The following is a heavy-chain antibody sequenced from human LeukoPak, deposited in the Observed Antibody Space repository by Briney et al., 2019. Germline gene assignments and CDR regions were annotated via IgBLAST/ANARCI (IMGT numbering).Heavy chain of an antibody. D-gene: IGHD4-17*01. CDR3: ARVGHYGSAFDI. CDR1: GFTFSSYS. Sequence: GGSLRLSCAVSGFTFSSYSMHWVRQAPGKGLEFVAAIAGNGDNTYYANSVEGRFTISRDISKNTLYLQMGSLRADDMAVYYCARVGHYGSAFDIWGQGTMVTFSS. CDR2: IAGNGDNT. V-gene: IGHV3-64*01. J-gene: IGHJ3*02.